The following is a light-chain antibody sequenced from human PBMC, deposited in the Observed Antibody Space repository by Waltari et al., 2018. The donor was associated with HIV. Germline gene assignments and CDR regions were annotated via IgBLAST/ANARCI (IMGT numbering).Light chain of an antibody. CDR3: CSHAGSSIYFV. CDR1: SRDVGSYKL. CDR2: EVN. Sequence: QSALTQPASVSGSPGQSITISCTGTSRDVGSYKLVSWYQQHPGKAPKVMIYEVNKRPSWVSNRFSGSKSGNTASLTISGLQAEDEAEYYCCSHAGSSIYFVFGTGTKVTVL. V-gene: IGLV2-23*02. J-gene: IGLJ1*01.